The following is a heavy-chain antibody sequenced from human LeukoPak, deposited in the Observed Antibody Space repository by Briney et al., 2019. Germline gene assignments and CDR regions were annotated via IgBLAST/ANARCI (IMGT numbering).Heavy chain of an antibody. V-gene: IGHV3-21*01. CDR2: ISSSTIYI. Sequence: GGSLRLSCAASGFIFSSYSMNWVRQAPGKGLEWVSSISSSTIYIYYADSVKGRFTISRDNAKKSLYLQMDSLRAEDTAVYYCARVGGITLALAPSPFPDYNYYYMDVWGKGTTVTVSS. CDR3: ARVGGITLALAPSPFPDYNYYYMDV. J-gene: IGHJ6*03. CDR1: GFIFSSYS. D-gene: IGHD3-10*01.